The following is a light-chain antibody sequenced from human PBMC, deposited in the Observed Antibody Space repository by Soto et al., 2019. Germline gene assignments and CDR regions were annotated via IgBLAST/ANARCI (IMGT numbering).Light chain of an antibody. J-gene: IGLJ2*01. CDR1: SSDVGAYNY. CDR3: SSYTTSSTKV. CDR2: DVT. V-gene: IGLV2-14*03. Sequence: QSVLTQPASVSGSPGQSITISCTGSSSDVGAYNYVSWYQHHPGQAPKLMIYDVTTRPSGISNRFSGSKSGNTASLTNSGLRAEDEADYYCSSYTTSSTKVFGGGTKLTVL.